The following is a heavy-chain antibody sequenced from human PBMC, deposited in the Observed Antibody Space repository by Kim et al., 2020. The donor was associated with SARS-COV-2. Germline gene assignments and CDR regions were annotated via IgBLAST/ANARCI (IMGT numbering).Heavy chain of an antibody. Sequence: GGSLRLSCAASGFTFSSYWMHWVRQAPGKGLVWVSRINSDGSSTSYADSVKGRFTISRDNAKNTLYLQMNSLRAEDTAVYYCARVSYLVVVPDYGMDVWGQGTTVTVSS. V-gene: IGHV3-74*01. J-gene: IGHJ6*02. CDR3: ARVSYLVVVPDYGMDV. CDR1: GFTFSSYW. CDR2: INSDGSST. D-gene: IGHD3-22*01.